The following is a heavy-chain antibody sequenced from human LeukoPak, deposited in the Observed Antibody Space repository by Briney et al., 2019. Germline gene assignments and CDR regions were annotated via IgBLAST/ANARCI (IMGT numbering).Heavy chain of an antibody. CDR2: INPNSGGT. CDR3: ARVYYDSSGYVRYYYMDV. J-gene: IGHJ6*03. Sequence: ASVRVSCKASGYTFTGYYMHWVRQAPGQGLEWMGWINPNSGGTNYAQKFQGWVTMTRDTSISTAYMELSSLRSEDTAVYYCARVYYDSSGYVRYYYMDVWSKGTTVTVSS. V-gene: IGHV1-2*04. D-gene: IGHD3-22*01. CDR1: GYTFTGYY.